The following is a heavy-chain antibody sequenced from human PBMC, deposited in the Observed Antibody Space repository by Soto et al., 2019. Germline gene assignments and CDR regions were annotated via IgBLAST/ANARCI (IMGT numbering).Heavy chain of an antibody. D-gene: IGHD3-22*01. Sequence: QVQLVQSGAEVKKPGSSVKVSCKASGDTFSSYAISWVRQAPGQGLEWMGGIIALFGTANYAQKFQGRVTITADETTSTSYREVSSLRSEDTAVYYCARGVSYYDCRGYDRFDYCVQGTMVTVSS. V-gene: IGHV1-69*12. CDR1: GDTFSSYA. CDR2: IIALFGTA. CDR3: ARGVSYYDCRGYDRFDY. J-gene: IGHJ4*02.